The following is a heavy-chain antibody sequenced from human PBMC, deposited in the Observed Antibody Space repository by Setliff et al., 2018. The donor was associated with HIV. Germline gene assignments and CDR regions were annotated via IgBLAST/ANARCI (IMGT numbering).Heavy chain of an antibody. J-gene: IGHJ5*02. V-gene: IGHV3-66*02. CDR3: ARVSGYGLRGFDP. Sequence: GGSLRLSCAASGFTVSSNYMSWVRQAPGKGLEWVSVIYSGGSTNYADFVKGRFTISRDSPKNTLDLQMNSLRGEDTAVYYCARVSGYGLRGFDPWGQGTLVTVSS. D-gene: IGHD5-12*01. CDR2: IYSGGST. CDR1: GFTVSSNY.